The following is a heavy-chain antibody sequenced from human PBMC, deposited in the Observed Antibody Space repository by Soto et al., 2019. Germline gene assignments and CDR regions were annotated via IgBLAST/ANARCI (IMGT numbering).Heavy chain of an antibody. J-gene: IGHJ4*02. Sequence: QLQLQESGPGLVKPSETLSLTCTVSGGSISSSSYYWGWIRQPPGKGLEWIGSIYYSGSTYYNPSLKIRVPISVDTSKNQFSLKLSSVTAADTAVYYCARQVSIQLWGPVFDYWGQGTLVTVSS. CDR2: IYYSGST. V-gene: IGHV4-39*01. CDR1: GGSISSSSYY. D-gene: IGHD5-18*01. CDR3: ARQVSIQLWGPVFDY.